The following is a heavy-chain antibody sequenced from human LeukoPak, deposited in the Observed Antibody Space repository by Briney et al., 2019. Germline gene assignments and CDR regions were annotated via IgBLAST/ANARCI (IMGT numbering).Heavy chain of an antibody. Sequence: GGSLRLSCAASGFTFSNYWMTWVRQAPGKGLEWVADIKQDGSEKLYVNSVRGRFTISIDNAKMSLFLQMNSLRAEDTAVYYCARDNGVVHGVYYMDVWGKGTTVTVS. V-gene: IGHV3-7*01. CDR1: GFTFSNYW. CDR2: IKQDGSEK. J-gene: IGHJ6*03. CDR3: ARDNGVVHGVYYMDV. D-gene: IGHD3-3*01.